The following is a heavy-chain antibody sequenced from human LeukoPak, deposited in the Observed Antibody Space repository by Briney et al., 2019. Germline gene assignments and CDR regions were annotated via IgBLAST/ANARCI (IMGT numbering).Heavy chain of an antibody. CDR1: GGSFSGYY. Sequence: SETLSLTCAVYGGSFSGYYWSWIRQPPGKGLEWIGEINHSGSTNYNPSLKSRVTISVDTSKNQFSLKLSSVTAADTAVYYCARVRTPLPTPNWFDPWGQGTLVTVSS. D-gene: IGHD1-14*01. V-gene: IGHV4-34*01. CDR2: INHSGST. CDR3: ARVRTPLPTPNWFDP. J-gene: IGHJ5*02.